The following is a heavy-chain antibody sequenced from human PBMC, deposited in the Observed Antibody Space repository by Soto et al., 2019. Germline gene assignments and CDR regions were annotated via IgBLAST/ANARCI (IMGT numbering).Heavy chain of an antibody. CDR3: ASSLDYGDYIVGYAFDI. V-gene: IGHV1-18*04. D-gene: IGHD4-17*01. CDR1: GSTFTSYG. J-gene: IGHJ3*02. CDR2: ISAYNGNT. Sequence: EASVKGSCKASGSTFTSYGISWVRQAPGQGLEWMGWISAYNGNTNYAQKLQGRVTMTTDTSTSTAYMELRSLRSDDTAVYYCASSLDYGDYIVGYAFDIWGQGTMVTVS.